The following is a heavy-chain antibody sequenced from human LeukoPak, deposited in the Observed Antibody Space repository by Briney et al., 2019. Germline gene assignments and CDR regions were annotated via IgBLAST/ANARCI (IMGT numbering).Heavy chain of an antibody. J-gene: IGHJ4*02. Sequence: ASVKVSSKASGYTFTGYYMHWVRQAPGQGLEWMGWINPNSGGTNDAQKFQGRVTMTRDTSISTAYMELSRLRSDDTAVYYCARGELLDYWGQGTLVTVSS. D-gene: IGHD1-26*01. V-gene: IGHV1-2*02. CDR1: GYTFTGYY. CDR2: INPNSGGT. CDR3: ARGELLDY.